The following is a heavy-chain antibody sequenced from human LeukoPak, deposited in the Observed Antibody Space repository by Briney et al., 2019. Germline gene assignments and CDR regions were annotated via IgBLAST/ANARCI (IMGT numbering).Heavy chain of an antibody. CDR2: IKQDGSEK. CDR1: GFTFSSYW. D-gene: IGHD6-19*01. Sequence: GGSLRLSCAASGFTFSSYWMSWVRQAPGKGLEWVANIKQDGSEKYYVDSVKGRFTISRDNAKNSLYLQMNSLRAEDTAVYYCARSGWSYYFGLDVWGHGTTVTVSS. CDR3: ARSGWSYYFGLDV. V-gene: IGHV3-7*01. J-gene: IGHJ6*02.